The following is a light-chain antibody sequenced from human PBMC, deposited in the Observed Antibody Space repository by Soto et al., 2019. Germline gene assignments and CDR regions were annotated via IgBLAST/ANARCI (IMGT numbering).Light chain of an antibody. Sequence: EIVLTQSPATLSLSPGERDTLSCRASQSISSYLAWYQQKPDQAPRLLIYDASNRATGIPARFSGSGSGTDFTLTISSLEPEDFAVYYCQQRSTWPFTFGPGTKVDIK. V-gene: IGKV3-11*01. CDR1: QSISSY. CDR3: QQRSTWPFT. CDR2: DAS. J-gene: IGKJ3*01.